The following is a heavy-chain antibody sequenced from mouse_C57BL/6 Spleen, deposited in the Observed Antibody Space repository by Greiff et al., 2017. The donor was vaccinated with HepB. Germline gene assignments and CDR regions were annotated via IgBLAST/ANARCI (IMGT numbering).Heavy chain of an antibody. V-gene: IGHV3-6*01. CDR1: GYSITSGYY. Sequence: EVKLQESGPGLVKPSQSLSLTCSVTGYSITSGYYWNWIRQFPGNKLEWMGYIRYDGSNNYNPSLKNRISITRDTSKNQFCLKLNSVTTEDTATYYCARERNEYDWYFDVWGTGTTVTVSS. CDR2: IRYDGSN. J-gene: IGHJ1*03. CDR3: ARERNEYDWYFDV. D-gene: IGHD5-1*01.